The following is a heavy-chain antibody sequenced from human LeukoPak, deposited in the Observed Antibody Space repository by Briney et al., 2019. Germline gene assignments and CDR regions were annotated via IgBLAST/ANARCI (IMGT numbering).Heavy chain of an antibody. CDR3: ARDLGSSSSWSRGMDY. CDR1: GYTFTSYG. D-gene: IGHD6-13*01. V-gene: IGHV1-18*01. J-gene: IGHJ4*02. Sequence: TSVKVSCKASGYTFTSYGISWVRQAPGQGLEWMGWISAFNGNTNYAKKFRGRVTMTTDTSTGTAYMELRGLRSDDTAVYYCARDLGSSSSWSRGMDYWGQGTLVSVSS. CDR2: ISAFNGNT.